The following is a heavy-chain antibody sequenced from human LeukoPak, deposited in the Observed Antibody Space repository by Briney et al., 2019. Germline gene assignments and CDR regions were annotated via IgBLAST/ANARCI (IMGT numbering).Heavy chain of an antibody. J-gene: IGHJ4*02. Sequence: ASVKVSCKASGYVFTDYYIHWVRQAPGQGLEWMGWINTNTGNPTYAQGFTGRFVFSLDTSVSTAYLQISSLKAEDTAVYYCAREDTRDYGDYSLDYWGQGTLVTVSS. D-gene: IGHD4-17*01. CDR3: AREDTRDYGDYSLDY. V-gene: IGHV7-4-1*02. CDR2: INTNTGNP. CDR1: GYVFTDYY.